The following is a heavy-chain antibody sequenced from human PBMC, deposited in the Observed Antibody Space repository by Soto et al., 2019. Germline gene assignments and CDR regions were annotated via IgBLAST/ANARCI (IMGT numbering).Heavy chain of an antibody. Sequence: QLQLQESGPGRVKPSETLSLTCTVSGGSISSSSYYWGWIRQPPGKVLEWIGSIYYSGSTYYNPSLKSRVTISVDTSKNQFSLKLSSVTAADTAVYYCARHTPAISISDHWGQGTLVTVSS. V-gene: IGHV4-39*01. D-gene: IGHD2-15*01. J-gene: IGHJ4*02. CDR3: ARHTPAISISDH. CDR2: IYYSGST. CDR1: GGSISSSSYY.